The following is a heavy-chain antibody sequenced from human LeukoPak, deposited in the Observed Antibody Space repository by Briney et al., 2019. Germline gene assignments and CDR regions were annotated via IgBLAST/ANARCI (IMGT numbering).Heavy chain of an antibody. CDR3: ASTGGVRGVIRGAIFY. Sequence: SETLSLTCTVSGGSISSYYWSWTRQPPGKGLEWIGYIYYSGSTNYNPSLKSRVTISVDTSKNQFSLKLSSVTAADTAVYYCASTGGVRGVIRGAIFYWGQGTLVTVSS. D-gene: IGHD3-10*01. J-gene: IGHJ4*02. CDR2: IYYSGST. CDR1: GGSISSYY. V-gene: IGHV4-59*01.